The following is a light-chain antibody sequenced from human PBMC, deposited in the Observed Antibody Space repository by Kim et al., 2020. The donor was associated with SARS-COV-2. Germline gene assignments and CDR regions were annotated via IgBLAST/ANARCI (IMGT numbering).Light chain of an antibody. J-gene: IGKJ1*01. V-gene: IGKV1-8*01. CDR2: AAS. Sequence: DRVAITCRERQGISSYLAWYQQKPGKAPKLLNYAASTLQSGVPSRFSGSGSGTDFTLTNSCLQSEDFATYYCQQYYSYPGTFGQGTKVEIK. CDR1: QGISSY. CDR3: QQYYSYPGT.